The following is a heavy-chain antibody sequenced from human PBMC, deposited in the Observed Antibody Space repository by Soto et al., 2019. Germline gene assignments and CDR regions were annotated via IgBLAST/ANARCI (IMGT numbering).Heavy chain of an antibody. CDR1: GFRFKSFV. Sequence: QVQLVESGGGVVQPGASLRLACAASGFRFKSFVMHWVRQAPGTWLEWVAVTSYDGNNQDYGVSVRGRFTVSRDNSQNTLHLQMDFLRPEDTALYYCARWGTTGGFDLWGQGTLVSVSS. D-gene: IGHD3-16*01. CDR2: TSYDGNNQ. J-gene: IGHJ4*02. CDR3: ARWGTTGGFDL. V-gene: IGHV3-30*19.